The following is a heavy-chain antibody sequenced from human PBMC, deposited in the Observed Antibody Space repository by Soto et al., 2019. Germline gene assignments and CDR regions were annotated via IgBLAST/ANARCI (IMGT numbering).Heavy chain of an antibody. V-gene: IGHV1-69*01. J-gene: IGHJ4*02. CDR2: IIPIFGTA. CDR1: GGTFSSYA. D-gene: IGHD4-17*01. Sequence: SCKASGGTFSSYATSWVRQAPGQGLEWMGGIIPIFGTANYAQKFQGRATITADESTSTAYMELSSLRSEDTAVYYCARASTVTTSVFSYFDYWGQGTLVTVSS. CDR3: ARASTVTTSVFSYFDY.